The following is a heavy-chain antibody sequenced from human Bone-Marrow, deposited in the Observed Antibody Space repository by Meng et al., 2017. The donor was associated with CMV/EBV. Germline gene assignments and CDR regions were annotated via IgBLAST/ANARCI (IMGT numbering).Heavy chain of an antibody. D-gene: IGHD6-6*01. CDR3: ARDQDSSSSAGSWNDESYGMYV. Sequence: SVNLAGKASRATSRSSAISWVLQAPGQGLEWMGGIIPILGIANYAQKFQGRVTITADKSTSTAYMELSSLRSEDTAVYYCARDQDSSSSAGSWNDESYGMYVWGQGTTVTVSS. CDR1: RATSRSSA. J-gene: IGHJ6*02. V-gene: IGHV1-69*10. CDR2: IIPILGIA.